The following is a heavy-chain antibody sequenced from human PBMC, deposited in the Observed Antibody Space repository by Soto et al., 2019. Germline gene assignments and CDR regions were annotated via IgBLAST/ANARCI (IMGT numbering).Heavy chain of an antibody. CDR2: ISSSSRYI. V-gene: IGHV3-21*01. J-gene: IGHJ6*02. CDR1: GFTFSSYS. D-gene: IGHD4-17*01. CDR3: ARDYGGYNLYYYYYGMDL. Sequence: VASLRLSCAASGFTFSSYSLNWVRQAPGKGLEWVSSISSSSRYIYYADSVKGRFTTSRDNANNSLYLQMNSLRAEDTAVYYCARDYGGYNLYYYYYGMDLWGQGTPVTVS.